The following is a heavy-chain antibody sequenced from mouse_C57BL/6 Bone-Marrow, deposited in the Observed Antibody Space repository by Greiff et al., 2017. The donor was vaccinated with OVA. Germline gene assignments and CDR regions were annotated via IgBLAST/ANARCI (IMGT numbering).Heavy chain of an antibody. CDR1: GFSLTSYA. V-gene: IGHV2-9-1*01. CDR2: IWTGGGA. D-gene: IGHD1-1*01. J-gene: IGHJ3*01. CDR3: ASHYYGSSYRFAY. Sequence: VKLVESGPGLVAPSQSLSITCTVSGFSLTSYAISWVRQPPGKGLEWLGVIWTGGGANYNSALKSRLSISKDNSKSQVFLKMNSLQTDDTARYYCASHYYGSSYRFAYWGQGTLVTVSA.